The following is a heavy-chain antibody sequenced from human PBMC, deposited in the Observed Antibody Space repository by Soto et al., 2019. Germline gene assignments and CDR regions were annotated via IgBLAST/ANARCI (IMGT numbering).Heavy chain of an antibody. V-gene: IGHV3-30-3*01. Sequence: GVSLSLAPAAPGFTFSRYAVHWVRQAPGKGLEWVTLISYDGSNKYYADSVKGRFTVSRDNSKNTLYLQMNGLRPEDTAVYYCARGEAFDYWGQGT. J-gene: IGHJ4*02. CDR1: GFTFSRYA. CDR2: ISYDGSNK. CDR3: ARGEAFDY.